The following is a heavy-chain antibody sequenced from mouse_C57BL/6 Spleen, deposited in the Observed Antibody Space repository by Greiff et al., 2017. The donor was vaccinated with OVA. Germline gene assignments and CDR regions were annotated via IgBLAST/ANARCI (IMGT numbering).Heavy chain of an antibody. D-gene: IGHD1-1*01. CDR2: IDPNSGGT. Sequence: VKLQQPGAELVKPGASVKLSCKASGYTFTSYWMHWVKQRPGRGLEWIGRIDPNSGGTKYNEKFKSKATLTVDKPSSTAYMQLSSLTSEDSAVYYCARWATVVATNWYFDVWGTGTTVTVSS. J-gene: IGHJ1*03. CDR1: GYTFTSYW. V-gene: IGHV1-72*01. CDR3: ARWATVVATNWYFDV.